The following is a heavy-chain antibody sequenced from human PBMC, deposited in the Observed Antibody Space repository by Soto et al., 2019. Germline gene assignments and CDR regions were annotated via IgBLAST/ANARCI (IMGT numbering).Heavy chain of an antibody. CDR1: GFTFSSYA. J-gene: IGHJ6*03. CDR2: ISGSGGST. CDR3: ARDYNYDFWSGDLYYMDV. V-gene: IGHV3-23*01. Sequence: GGSLRLSCAASGFTFSSYAMSWVRQAPGKGLEWVSVISGSGGSTYYADSVKGRFTISRDNSKNTLYLQMNSLRAEDTAVYYCARDYNYDFWSGDLYYMDVWGKGTTVTVSS. D-gene: IGHD3-3*01.